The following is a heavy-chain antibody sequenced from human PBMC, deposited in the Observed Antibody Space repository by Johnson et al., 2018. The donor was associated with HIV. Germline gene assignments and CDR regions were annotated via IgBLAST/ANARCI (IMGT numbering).Heavy chain of an antibody. CDR3: ARAFDPRAFDI. Sequence: VQLVESGGGLVQPGGSLRLSCAASGFTVSSNYMSWVRQAPGKGLEWVSVIYSGGRTYYADSVKGRFTISRDNSKNTLYLQMNSLRAEDTAVYYCARAFDPRAFDIWGQGTMVAVSP. CDR1: GFTVSSNY. CDR2: IYSGGRT. J-gene: IGHJ3*02. D-gene: IGHD2/OR15-2a*01. V-gene: IGHV3-66*01.